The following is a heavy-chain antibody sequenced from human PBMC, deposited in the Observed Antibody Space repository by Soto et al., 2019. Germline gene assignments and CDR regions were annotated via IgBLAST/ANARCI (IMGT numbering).Heavy chain of an antibody. CDR3: ASRPPEFHYYDSSGYYEGGDY. CDR1: GGSISSSSYY. J-gene: IGHJ4*02. D-gene: IGHD3-22*01. V-gene: IGHV4-39*01. CDR2: IYYSGST. Sequence: QLQLQESGPGLVKPSETLSLTCTVSGGSISSSSYYWGWIRQPPGKGLEWIGSIYYSGSTYYNPSLKRRVTISVDTSKNQFSLKLSSVTAADTAVYYCASRPPEFHYYDSSGYYEGGDYWGQGTLVTVSS.